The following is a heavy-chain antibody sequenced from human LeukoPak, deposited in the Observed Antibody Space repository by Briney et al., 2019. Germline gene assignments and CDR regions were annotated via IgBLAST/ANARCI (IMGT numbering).Heavy chain of an antibody. Sequence: GGSLRLSCAASGFTYSGSARHWVRQASGKGLEWVGRIRNKANSYATAYTASVKGRFTISRDDPKNTAYLQMNSLKTEDTAVYYCTRYSSSDNWFDPWGQGTLVTVSS. CDR3: TRYSSSDNWFDP. CDR2: IRNKANSYAT. D-gene: IGHD6-6*01. CDR1: GFTYSGSA. J-gene: IGHJ5*02. V-gene: IGHV3-73*01.